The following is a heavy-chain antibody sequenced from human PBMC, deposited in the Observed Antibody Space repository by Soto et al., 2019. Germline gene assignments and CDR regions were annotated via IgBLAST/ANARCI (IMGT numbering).Heavy chain of an antibody. CDR3: AKTPRQWLVYFDY. CDR2: IYSGGYT. Sequence: PGGSLRLSCAASGITVSNNYMNWVRQAPGKGLEWVSVIYSGGYTYYADSVKGRFTISRDNSKNTLHLQMNSLRAEDTAVYYCAKTPRQWLVYFDYWGQGALVTVS. CDR1: GITVSNNY. D-gene: IGHD6-19*01. V-gene: IGHV3-66*01. J-gene: IGHJ4*02.